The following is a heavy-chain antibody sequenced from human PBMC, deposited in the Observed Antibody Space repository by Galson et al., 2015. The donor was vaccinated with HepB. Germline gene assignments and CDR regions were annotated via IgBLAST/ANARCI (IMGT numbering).Heavy chain of an antibody. D-gene: IGHD4-17*01. Sequence: ETLSLTCAVSGGSISSSNWWSWVRQPPGKGLEWIGEIYHSGSTNYNPSLKSRVTISVDKSKNQFSLKLSSVTAADTAVYYCARGPDYDPPEDWYFDLWGRGTLVTVSS. CDR1: GGSISSSNW. J-gene: IGHJ2*01. V-gene: IGHV4-4*02. CDR3: ARGPDYDPPEDWYFDL. CDR2: IYHSGST.